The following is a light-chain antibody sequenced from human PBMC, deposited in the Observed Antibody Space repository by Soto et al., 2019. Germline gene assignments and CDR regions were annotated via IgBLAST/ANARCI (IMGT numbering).Light chain of an antibody. Sequence: DIQMTQSPSTLSASVGDSVTITCRASQSISSWLAWYQQKPGKDPKLLIYQASSLQSGVPSTFSGSGSGTEFTLTITSLQPDDFATYYCQQYNTYSRTFGQGTKVEVK. CDR2: QAS. CDR1: QSISSW. J-gene: IGKJ1*01. CDR3: QQYNTYSRT. V-gene: IGKV1-5*03.